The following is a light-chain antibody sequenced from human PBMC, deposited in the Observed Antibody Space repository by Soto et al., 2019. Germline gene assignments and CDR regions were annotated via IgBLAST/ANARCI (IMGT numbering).Light chain of an antibody. CDR3: QQYEGFSRT. CDR2: DAS. J-gene: IGKJ1*01. Sequence: DIQMTQSPSTLSASVGDRVTITCRASQSISSWLAWYQQKPGKAPNLLIYDASSLESGVPPRFSGSGSGTEFALTISSLQPDDFATYYRQQYEGFSRTFGQGTKVDIK. V-gene: IGKV1-5*01. CDR1: QSISSW.